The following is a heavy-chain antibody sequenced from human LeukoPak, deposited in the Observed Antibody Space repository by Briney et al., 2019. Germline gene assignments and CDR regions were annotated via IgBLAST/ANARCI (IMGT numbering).Heavy chain of an antibody. J-gene: IGHJ3*02. CDR1: GGTFSSYA. CDR2: IIPILGTA. V-gene: IGHV1-69*13. Sequence: ASVKVSCKASGGTFSSYAISWVRQAPGQGLEWMGGIIPILGTANYAQKFRGRVTITADESTSTAYMELSSLRSEDTAVYYCARGHDYGDYDIWGQGTMVTVSS. D-gene: IGHD4-17*01. CDR3: ARGHDYGDYDI.